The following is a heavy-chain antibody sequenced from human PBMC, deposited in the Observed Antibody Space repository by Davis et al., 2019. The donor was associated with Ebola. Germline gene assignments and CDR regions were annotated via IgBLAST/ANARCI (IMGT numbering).Heavy chain of an antibody. CDR3: ARARYYDFWSGYGRAADAFDI. V-gene: IGHV3-33*08. Sequence: PGGSLRLSCAASGFTFSSYTMHWVRQAPGKGLEWVAVIWYDGSNKYYADSVKGRFTISRDNSKNTLYLQMNSLRAEDTAVYYCARARYYDFWSGYGRAADAFDIWGQGTMVTVSS. D-gene: IGHD3-3*01. J-gene: IGHJ3*02. CDR2: IWYDGSNK. CDR1: GFTFSSYT.